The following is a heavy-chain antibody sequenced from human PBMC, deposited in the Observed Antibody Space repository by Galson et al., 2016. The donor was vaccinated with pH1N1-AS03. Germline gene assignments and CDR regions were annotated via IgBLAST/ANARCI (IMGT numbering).Heavy chain of an antibody. J-gene: IGHJ6*02. CDR1: GFTFSMSY. CDR3: ARRNPNPNFAIWYQHDYGMDV. V-gene: IGHV3-74*01. CDR2: ISNDGRNV. Sequence: SLRLSCAAPGFTFSMSYIRWVRQAPGKGLEWVSRISNDGRNVRYADFVKGRFAVSRDNAQNTVFLQMNSLRADDTAVYFCARRNPNPNFAIWYQHDYGMDVWGQGTTVTVSS. D-gene: IGHD2-2*01.